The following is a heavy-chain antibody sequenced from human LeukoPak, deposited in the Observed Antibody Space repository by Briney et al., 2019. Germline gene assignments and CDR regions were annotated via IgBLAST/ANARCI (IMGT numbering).Heavy chain of an antibody. V-gene: IGHV3-21*01. J-gene: IGHJ4*02. CDR3: ARDCSGGSCFSDY. CDR2: ISSSGSYI. D-gene: IGHD2-15*01. CDR1: GFTFSSYS. Sequence: GGSLRLSCAASGFTFSSYSMNWVRQAPGKGLEWVLSISSSGSYIYYADSVKGRFTISRDNAKNSLYLQMNSLRAEDTAVYYCARDCSGGSCFSDYWGQGTLVTVSS.